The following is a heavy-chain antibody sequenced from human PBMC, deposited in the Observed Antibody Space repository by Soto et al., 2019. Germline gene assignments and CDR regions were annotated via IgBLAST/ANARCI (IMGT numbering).Heavy chain of an antibody. CDR3: AREPNYFDY. CDR1: GYTFTSYG. J-gene: IGHJ4*02. CDR2: ISAYNGNT. Sequence: ASVKVSCKASGYTFTSYGISWVRQAPGQGLEWMGWISAYNGNTKYAQKLQGRVTMTTDTFTSTADMELRSLRSDDTAVYYCAREPNYFDYWGKGTLVTVSS. V-gene: IGHV1-18*01.